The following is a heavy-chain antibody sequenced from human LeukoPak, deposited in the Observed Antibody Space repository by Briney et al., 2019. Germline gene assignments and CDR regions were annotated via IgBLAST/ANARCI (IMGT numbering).Heavy chain of an antibody. Sequence: PSETLSLTCTVSGGSISTYYWSWIRQPPGKGLEWIAYIYYSGSTNYNPSLKSRVTISIDTSKSQFSLQLTSVTAADTAVYYCARFSSSTWAFDFWGQGTLVTVSS. V-gene: IGHV4-59*08. CDR3: ARFSSSTWAFDF. D-gene: IGHD6-13*01. CDR1: GGSISTYY. CDR2: IYYSGST. J-gene: IGHJ4*02.